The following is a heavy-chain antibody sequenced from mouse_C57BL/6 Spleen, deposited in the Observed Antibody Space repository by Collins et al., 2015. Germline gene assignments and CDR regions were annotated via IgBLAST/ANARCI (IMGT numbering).Heavy chain of an antibody. V-gene: IGHV1-19*01. CDR3: ARSSYGPDY. D-gene: IGHD1-1*02. CDR2: INPYNGGT. Sequence: GKPGASVKMSCKASGYTFTDYYMNWVKQSHGKSLEWIGVINPYNGGTSYNQKFKGKATLTVDKSSSTAYMELNSLTSEDSAVYYCARSSYGPDYWGQGTTLTVSS. J-gene: IGHJ2*01. CDR1: GYTFTDYY.